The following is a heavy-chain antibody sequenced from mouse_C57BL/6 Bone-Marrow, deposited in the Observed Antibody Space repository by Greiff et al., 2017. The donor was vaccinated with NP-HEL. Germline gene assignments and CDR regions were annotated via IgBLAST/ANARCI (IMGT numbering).Heavy chain of an antibody. V-gene: IGHV1-76*01. J-gene: IGHJ1*03. CDR2: IYPGSGNT. CDR1: GYTFTDYY. Sequence: VQLQQSGAELVRPGASVKLSCKASGYTFTDYYINWVKQRPGQGLEWIARIYPGSGNTYYNEKFKGKATLTAEKSSSTAYMQLSSLTSEDSAVYFCARPIYYDYDVWGTGTTVTVSS. CDR3: ARPIYYDYDV. D-gene: IGHD2-4*01.